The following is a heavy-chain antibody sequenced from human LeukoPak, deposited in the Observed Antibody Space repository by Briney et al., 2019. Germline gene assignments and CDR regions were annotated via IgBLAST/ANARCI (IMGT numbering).Heavy chain of an antibody. J-gene: IGHJ6*03. Sequence: SETLSLTCAVYGGSFSSYYWSWIRQPAGKGLEWIGRIYTSGSTNYNPSLKSRVTISVDKSKNQFSLKLSSVTAADTAVYYCARDANTVVTPGYYYYMDVWGKGTTVTVSS. V-gene: IGHV4-4*07. CDR2: IYTSGST. CDR3: ARDANTVVTPGYYYYMDV. CDR1: GGSFSSYY. D-gene: IGHD4-23*01.